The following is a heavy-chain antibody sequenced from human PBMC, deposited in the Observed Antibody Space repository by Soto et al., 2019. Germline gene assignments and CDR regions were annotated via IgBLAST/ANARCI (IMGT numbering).Heavy chain of an antibody. J-gene: IGHJ4*02. Sequence: EVQVVESGGGLVQPGGSWRLPCAASGFPVSTGYLSWVRRAPGRGWGWVPVIYSGGGTNYADSGRGRVTISRHNSKNTLYLEMNSLRVEDTAVYYCARGKKECDSTSCLAPFDYWGQGTLVTVSS. V-gene: IGHV3-53*04. CDR1: GFPVSTGY. D-gene: IGHD2-2*01. CDR2: IYSGGGT. CDR3: ARGKKECDSTSCLAPFDY.